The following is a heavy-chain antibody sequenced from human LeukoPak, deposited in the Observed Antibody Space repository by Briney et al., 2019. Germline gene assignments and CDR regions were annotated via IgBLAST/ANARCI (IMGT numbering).Heavy chain of an antibody. Sequence: SETLSLTCTVSGGSISSGDYYWSWIRQPPGKGLEWIGYIYYSGSTYYNPSLKSRVTISVDTSQNQFSLKLSSVTAADTAVYSCAIYQSGLFDYWGQGTLVTVSS. CDR2: IYYSGST. V-gene: IGHV4-30-4*01. CDR1: GGSISSGDYY. D-gene: IGHD2-2*02. CDR3: AIYQSGLFDY. J-gene: IGHJ4*02.